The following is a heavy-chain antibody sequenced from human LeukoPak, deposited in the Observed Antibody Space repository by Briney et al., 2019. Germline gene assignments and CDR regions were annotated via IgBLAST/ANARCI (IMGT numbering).Heavy chain of an antibody. CDR2: ISSSSSTI. CDR3: ARDMTRPRYYYYGMDV. J-gene: IGHJ6*02. D-gene: IGHD4-11*01. V-gene: IGHV3-48*01. CDR1: GFTFSSYS. Sequence: GGSLRLSCAASGFTFSSYSMNWVRQAPGKGLEWVSYISSSSSTIYYADSVKGRFTISRDNAKNSLYLQMYSLRAEDTAVYYCARDMTRPRYYYYGMDVWGQGTTVTVSS.